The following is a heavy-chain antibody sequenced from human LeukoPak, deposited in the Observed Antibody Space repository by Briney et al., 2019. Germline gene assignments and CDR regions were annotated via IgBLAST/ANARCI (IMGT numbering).Heavy chain of an antibody. D-gene: IGHD2-21*01. CDR1: GFTFSSYS. Sequence: GGSLRLSCAASGFTFSSYSMNWVRQAPGKGLEWVSAISGSSGSTYYAESVKGRFTISRDNSKNTLYLQMNSLRAEDTAVYYCAKTIASSWADYWGQGTLVTVSS. J-gene: IGHJ4*02. CDR2: ISGSSGST. CDR3: AKTIASSWADY. V-gene: IGHV3-23*01.